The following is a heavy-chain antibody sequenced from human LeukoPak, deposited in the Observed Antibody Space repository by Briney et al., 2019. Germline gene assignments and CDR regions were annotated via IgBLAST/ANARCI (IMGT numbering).Heavy chain of an antibody. V-gene: IGHV1-18*01. D-gene: IGHD6-13*01. Sequence: ASVKVSCKASGGTFSSYAISWVRQAPGQGLEWMGWISAYNGNTNYAQKLQGRVTMTTDTSTSTAYMELRSLRSDDTAVYYCAREGVAAAGTGFDYWGQGTLVTVSS. CDR1: GGTFSSYA. CDR3: AREGVAAAGTGFDY. J-gene: IGHJ4*02. CDR2: ISAYNGNT.